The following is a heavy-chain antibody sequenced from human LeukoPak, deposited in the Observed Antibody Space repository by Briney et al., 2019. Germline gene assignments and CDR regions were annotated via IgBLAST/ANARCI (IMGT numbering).Heavy chain of an antibody. J-gene: IGHJ4*02. CDR2: IWNEGSHE. D-gene: IGHD3-9*01. V-gene: IGHV3-33*01. CDR3: ARDGEPYYDLLTGQAITDY. Sequence: PAGSLRPSCVASGFTFSSMHWVRQAPGKGLEWVAVIWNEGSHEYSVDSVRGPFTISRDTPKNTQHIEISSRRAAATPMYNTARDGEPYYDLLTGQAITDYWGRGTLVIVSS. CDR1: GFTFSS.